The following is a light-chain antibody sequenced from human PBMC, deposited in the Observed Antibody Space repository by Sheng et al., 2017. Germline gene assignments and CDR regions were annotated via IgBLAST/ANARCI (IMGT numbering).Light chain of an antibody. V-gene: IGLV3-21*02. Sequence: SYELTQPPSVSVAPGQTAGITCRGNNIGSKSVHWYQHKPGQAPVVVVSDDSDRPSGIPERFSGSNSGNTATLTISRVEAGDEADYYCQVWDESSDHWVFGGGTKLTVL. J-gene: IGLJ3*02. CDR2: DDS. CDR3: QVWDESSDHWV. CDR1: NIGSKS.